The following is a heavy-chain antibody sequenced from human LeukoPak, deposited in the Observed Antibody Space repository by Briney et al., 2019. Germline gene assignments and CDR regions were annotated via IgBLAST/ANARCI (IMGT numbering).Heavy chain of an antibody. CDR1: GGSISSYY. CDR2: IYYSGST. J-gene: IGHJ4*02. V-gene: IGHV4-59*01. CDR3: ARGGSNYVGEFDY. Sequence: SETLTLTCTVSGGSISSYYWSWIRQPPGKGLEWIGYIYYSGSTNYNPSLKSRVTISVDTSKNQFSLKLSSVAAADTAVYYCARGGSNYVGEFDYWGQGTLVTVSS. D-gene: IGHD3-16*01.